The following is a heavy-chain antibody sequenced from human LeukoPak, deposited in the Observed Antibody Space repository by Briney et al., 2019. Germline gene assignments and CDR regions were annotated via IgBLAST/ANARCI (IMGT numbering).Heavy chain of an antibody. V-gene: IGHV3-9*01. D-gene: IGHD6-13*01. CDR2: ISWNSGSI. CDR3: AKGRSSSSGRFDY. Sequence: GGSLRLSCAASGFTFDDYAMHWVRQAPGEGLEWVSGISWNSGSIGYADSVKGRFTISRDNAKNSLYLQMNSLRAEDTALYYCAKGRSSSSGRFDYWGQGTLVTVSS. J-gene: IGHJ4*02. CDR1: GFTFDDYA.